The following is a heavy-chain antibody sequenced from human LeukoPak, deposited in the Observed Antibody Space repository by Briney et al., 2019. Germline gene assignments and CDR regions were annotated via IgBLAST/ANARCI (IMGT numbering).Heavy chain of an antibody. CDR1: GGTFSSYA. CDR3: ARDGIAVAGRGLAY. V-gene: IGHV1-69*06. Sequence: SVKVSCKASGGTFSSYAIGWVRQAPGQGLEWMGGIIPIFGTANYAQKFQGRVTITADKSTSTAYMELSSLRSEDTAVYYCARDGIAVAGRGLAYWGQGTLVTVSS. J-gene: IGHJ4*02. D-gene: IGHD6-19*01. CDR2: IIPIFGTA.